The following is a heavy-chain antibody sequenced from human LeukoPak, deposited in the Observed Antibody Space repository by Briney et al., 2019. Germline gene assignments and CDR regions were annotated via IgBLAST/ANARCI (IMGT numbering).Heavy chain of an antibody. J-gene: IGHJ4*02. CDR2: TYYRSKWYN. CDR1: GDSVSSNSVA. Sequence: SQTLSLTCAISGDSVSSNSVAWNWIRQSPSRGLEWLGRTYYRSKWYNDYAVSVKGRITINPDTSKNQFSLQLNSVTPEDTALYYCARDHCSGGSCHWRFDYWGQGTLVTVSS. CDR3: ARDHCSGGSCHWRFDY. D-gene: IGHD2-15*01. V-gene: IGHV6-1*01.